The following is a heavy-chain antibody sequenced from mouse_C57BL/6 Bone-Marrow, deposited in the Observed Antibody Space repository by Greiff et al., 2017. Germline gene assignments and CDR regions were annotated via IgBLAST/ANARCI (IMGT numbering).Heavy chain of an antibody. V-gene: IGHV1-64*01. Sequence: QVQLKQPGAELVKPGASVKLSCKASGYTFTSYWMHWVKQRPGQGLEWIGMIHPNSGSTNYNEKFKSKATLTVDKSSSTAYMQLSSLTSEDSAVYYCARSVHPLLAYWGQGTLVTVSA. CDR1: GYTFTSYW. CDR2: IHPNSGST. J-gene: IGHJ3*01. CDR3: ARSVHPLLAY.